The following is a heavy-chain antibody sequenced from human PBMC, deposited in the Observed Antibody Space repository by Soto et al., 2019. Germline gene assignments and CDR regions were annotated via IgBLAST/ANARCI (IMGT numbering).Heavy chain of an antibody. CDR1: GGTFSSYA. J-gene: IGHJ6*02. CDR2: IIPIFGTA. V-gene: IGHV1-69*13. Sequence: VASGKVSGKASGGTFSSYAISWVRQAPGQGLEWMGGIIPIFGTANYAQKFQGRVTSTADDSTSTAYMELSSLRSEHTAVYYCARDPFPYGMDVWGQGTTVTVSS. D-gene: IGHD2-21*01. CDR3: ARDPFPYGMDV.